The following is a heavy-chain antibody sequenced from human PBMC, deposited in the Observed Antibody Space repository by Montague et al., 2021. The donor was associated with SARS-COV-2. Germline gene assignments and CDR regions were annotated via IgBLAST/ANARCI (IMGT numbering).Heavy chain of an antibody. Sequence: SETLSLTCAVYGGSFSGYYWNWIRQPPGKGLEWIGEINHSGSTNYNPSLKSRVTISVDTSKNQFSLKLSSVTAADTAVYYCARVPGFWSGYERDPQWGSYYYYYMDAWGKGTTVTVSS. CDR3: ARVPGFWSGYERDPQWGSYYYYYMDA. V-gene: IGHV4-34*01. D-gene: IGHD3-3*01. J-gene: IGHJ6*03. CDR2: INHSGST. CDR1: GGSFSGYY.